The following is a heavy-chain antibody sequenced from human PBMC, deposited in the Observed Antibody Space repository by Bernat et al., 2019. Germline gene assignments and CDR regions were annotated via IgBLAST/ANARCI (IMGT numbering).Heavy chain of an antibody. CDR3: ARDKDGGYAFDY. Sequence: EVELVESGGGLVQPGGSLRLSCTASGFTFSTYAMHWVRQTPGTGLEYVSSLLGNGAHPQYANSVKGRFTISRDNSKNTLYLQMGSLRPEDTAMYYCARDKDGGYAFDYWGQGTLVTVSS. V-gene: IGHV3-64*01. J-gene: IGHJ4*02. D-gene: IGHD5-12*01. CDR2: LLGNGAHP. CDR1: GFTFSTYA.